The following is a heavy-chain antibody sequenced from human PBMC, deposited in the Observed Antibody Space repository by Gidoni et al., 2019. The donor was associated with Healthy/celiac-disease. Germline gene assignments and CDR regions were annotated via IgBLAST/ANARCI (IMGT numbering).Heavy chain of an antibody. Sequence: QVQLVQSGAEVKKPGSSVKVSCKASGGTFSSYAISWVRQAPGKGLEWMGGIIPIFGTANYAQKFQGRVTITADESTSTAYMELSSLRSEDTAVYYCARARSSGYDSSGYYPTLDYWGQGTLVTVSS. CDR2: IIPIFGTA. CDR3: ARARSSGYDSSGYYPTLDY. V-gene: IGHV1-69*01. D-gene: IGHD3-22*01. CDR1: GGTFSSYA. J-gene: IGHJ4*02.